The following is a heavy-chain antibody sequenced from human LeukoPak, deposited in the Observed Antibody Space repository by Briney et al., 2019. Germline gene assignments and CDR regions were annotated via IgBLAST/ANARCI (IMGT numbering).Heavy chain of an antibody. CDR3: ARGLTTVTTNFDY. Sequence: SETLSLTCAVYGGSFSGYYWSWIRHPPGKGLEWIGEINHSGSTNYNPSLKSRVTISVDTSKNQFSLKLSSVTAADTAVYYCARGLTTVTTNFDYWGQGTLVTVSS. J-gene: IGHJ4*02. CDR1: GGSFSGYY. V-gene: IGHV4-34*01. D-gene: IGHD4-11*01. CDR2: INHSGST.